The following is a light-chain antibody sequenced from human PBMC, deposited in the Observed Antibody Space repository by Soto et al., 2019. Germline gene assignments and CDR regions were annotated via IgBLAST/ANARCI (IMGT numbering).Light chain of an antibody. CDR2: EVS. J-gene: IGLJ2*01. Sequence: QSALTQPASVSGSPGQSITISCTGTSSDVGRYKYVAWYQHHPGKAPKVMIYEVSNRPPWISNRFSGAKSGNMASLTISGLQPDDEADYCSGSYTTSSTLIFGGGTKLTVL. CDR3: GSYTTSSTLI. V-gene: IGLV2-14*01. CDR1: SSDVGRYKY.